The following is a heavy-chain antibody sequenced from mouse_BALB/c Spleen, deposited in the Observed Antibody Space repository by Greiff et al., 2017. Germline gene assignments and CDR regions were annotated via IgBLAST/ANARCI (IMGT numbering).Heavy chain of an antibody. CDR2: IWTGGGT. CDR3: VREGYYSGYFDV. CDR1: GFSLTSYD. D-gene: IGHD1-1*01. Sequence: VKLVESGPGLVAPSQSLSITCTVSGFSLTSYDISWIRQPPGKGLEWLGVIWTGGGTNYNSAFMSRLSISKDNSKSQVFLKMNSLQTDDTAIYYCVREGYYSGYFDVWGAGTTVTVSS. J-gene: IGHJ1*01. V-gene: IGHV2-9-2*01.